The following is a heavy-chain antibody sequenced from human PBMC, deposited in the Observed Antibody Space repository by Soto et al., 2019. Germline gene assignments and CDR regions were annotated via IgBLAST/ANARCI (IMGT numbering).Heavy chain of an antibody. CDR3: AKVAPIGYSSSWYLDY. CDR2: ISGSGGST. V-gene: IGHV3-23*01. D-gene: IGHD6-13*01. Sequence: GGSLRLSCAASGFTCSSYAMSWVRQAPGKGLEWVSAISGSGGSTYYADSVKGRFTISRDNSKNTLYLQMNSLRAEDTAVYYCAKVAPIGYSSSWYLDYWGQGTLVTVSS. J-gene: IGHJ4*02. CDR1: GFTCSSYA.